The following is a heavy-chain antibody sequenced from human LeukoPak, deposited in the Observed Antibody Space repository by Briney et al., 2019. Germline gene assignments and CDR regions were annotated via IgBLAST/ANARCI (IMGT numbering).Heavy chain of an antibody. CDR2: IYYSGST. Sequence: TSETLSLTCTVSGVSISSSSYCWGWIRQPPGKGLEWIGTIYYSGSTYYNPSLKSRVIISVDTSKNQFSLKLSSVTAADTAVYYCARVITGTTWWFDPWGQGTLVTVSS. CDR3: ARVITGTTWWFDP. CDR1: GVSISSSSYC. V-gene: IGHV4-39*07. J-gene: IGHJ5*02. D-gene: IGHD1-7*01.